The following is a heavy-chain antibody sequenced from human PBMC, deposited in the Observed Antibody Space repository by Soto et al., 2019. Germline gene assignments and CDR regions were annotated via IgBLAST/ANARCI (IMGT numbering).Heavy chain of an antibody. CDR3: ARGDDVDYYYYYYYMDV. Sequence: ASVKVSCKASGYTFTNYGLTWVRQAPGQGPEWVGWISAYNGNTHYAQKLQGRVTMTTDTSISTAYMELRSLRSEDTAVYYCARGDDVDYYYYYYYMDVWGKGTTVTVSS. CDR1: GYTFTNYG. J-gene: IGHJ6*03. D-gene: IGHD4-17*01. V-gene: IGHV1-18*01. CDR2: ISAYNGNT.